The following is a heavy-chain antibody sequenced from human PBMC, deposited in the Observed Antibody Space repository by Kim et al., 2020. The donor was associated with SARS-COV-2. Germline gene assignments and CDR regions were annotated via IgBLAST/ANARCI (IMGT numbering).Heavy chain of an antibody. CDR2: IYSGGST. J-gene: IGHJ3*02. V-gene: IGHV3-53*01. Sequence: GGSLRLSCAASGFTVSSNYMSWVRQAPGKGLEWVSVIYSGGSTYYADSVKGRFTISRDNSKNTLYLQMNSLRAEDTAVYYCARGYSSSWYPLADAFDIWGQGTMVTVSS. D-gene: IGHD6-13*01. CDR3: ARGYSSSWYPLADAFDI. CDR1: GFTVSSNY.